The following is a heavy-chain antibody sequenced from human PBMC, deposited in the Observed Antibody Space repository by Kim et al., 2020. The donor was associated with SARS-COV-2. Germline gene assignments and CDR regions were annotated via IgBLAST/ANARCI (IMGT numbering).Heavy chain of an antibody. CDR2: IYYSGST. CDR1: GGSISRYY. V-gene: IGHV4-59*01. Sequence: SETLSLTCTVSGGSISRYYWSWIRQPPGKGLEWIGYIYYSGSTNYNPSLKSRVTISVDTSRNQFSLKLSSVTAADTAVYYCARVGCSSTSCSAFDIWGQGTMVTVSS. J-gene: IGHJ3*02. CDR3: ARVGCSSTSCSAFDI. D-gene: IGHD2-2*01.